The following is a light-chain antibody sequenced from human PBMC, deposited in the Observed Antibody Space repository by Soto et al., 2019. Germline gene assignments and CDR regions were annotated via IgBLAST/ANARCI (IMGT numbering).Light chain of an antibody. CDR3: SSYTSSSTPVV. CDR2: EVT. Sequence: QSALTQPASVSGSPGQSITISCTGTSSDIGADDFVSWYQHHPDKTPKLIIFEVTYRPTGISHRFSASKSGNTASLTISGLEAEDEAFYYCSSYTSSSTPVVFGGGTKLTVL. CDR1: SSDIGADDF. V-gene: IGLV2-14*01. J-gene: IGLJ2*01.